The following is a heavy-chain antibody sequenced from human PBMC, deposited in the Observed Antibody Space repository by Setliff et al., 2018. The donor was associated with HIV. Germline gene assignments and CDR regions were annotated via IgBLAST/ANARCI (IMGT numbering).Heavy chain of an antibody. CDR1: GGSFNGYY. CDR2: INHSGST. CDR3: ARARRAGSGPKYFQH. J-gene: IGHJ1*01. V-gene: IGHV4-34*01. D-gene: IGHD2-15*01. Sequence: SETLSLTCAVYGGSFNGYYWSWIRQPPGKGLEWIGEINHSGSTNYNPSLKSRVTMSVDKSKNQFSLRLSSVTAADTAVYYCARARRAGSGPKYFQHWGQGALVTVSS.